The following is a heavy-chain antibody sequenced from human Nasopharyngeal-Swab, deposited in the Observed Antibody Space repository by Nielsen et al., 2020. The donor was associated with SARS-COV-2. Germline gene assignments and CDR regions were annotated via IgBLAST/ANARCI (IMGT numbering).Heavy chain of an antibody. CDR2: ISYDGSNN. J-gene: IGHJ4*02. V-gene: IGHV3-30*04. CDR3: ASDPYCSGGSCYDY. Sequence: GSLRLSCAASGFTFSSYAMHWVRQAPGKGLEWVAVISYDGSNNYYADSVKGRFTISRDNSKNTLYLQMNSLRAEDTAVYYCASDPYCSGGSCYDYWGQGTLVTVSS. D-gene: IGHD2-15*01. CDR1: GFTFSSYA.